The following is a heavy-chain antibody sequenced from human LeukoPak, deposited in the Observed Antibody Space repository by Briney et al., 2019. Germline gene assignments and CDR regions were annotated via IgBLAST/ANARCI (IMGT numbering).Heavy chain of an antibody. D-gene: IGHD3-10*01. CDR1: GYNFTPYW. CDR2: TFPGDSYT. CDR3: AKVMVRGVRIDAFDI. J-gene: IGHJ3*02. V-gene: IGHV5-51*01. Sequence: GESLKISCKGSGYNFTPYWIVWVRQMPGKGLEWMGITFPGDSYTIYSPSFQGQVTISVDKSISTAYLQWSSLKASDTAMYYCAKVMVRGVRIDAFDIWGQGTMVTVSS.